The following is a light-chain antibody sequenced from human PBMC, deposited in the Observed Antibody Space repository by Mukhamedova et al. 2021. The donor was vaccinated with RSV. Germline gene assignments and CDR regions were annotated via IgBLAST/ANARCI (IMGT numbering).Light chain of an antibody. J-gene: IGLJ3*02. V-gene: IGLV3-1*01. CDR2: QDS. Sequence: LGDKYACWYQQKPGQSPVLVIYQDSKRPSGIPERFSGSNSGNTATLTISGTQAMDEADYYCQAGGVFGGGTKLTVL. CDR3: QAGGV. CDR1: LGDKY.